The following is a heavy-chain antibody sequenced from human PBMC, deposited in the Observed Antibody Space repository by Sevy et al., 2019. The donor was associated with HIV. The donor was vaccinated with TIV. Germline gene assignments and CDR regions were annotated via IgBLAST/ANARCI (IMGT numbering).Heavy chain of an antibody. Sequence: SGPTLVNPTQTLTLTCTFSGFSLSTSGMCVSWIRQPPGKALEWLALIDWDDDKYYSTSLKTRLTISKDTSKNQVVLKMTNMDPVDTATYYCARKGIAAAGTHDAFDIWGQGTMVTVSS. D-gene: IGHD6-13*01. CDR2: IDWDDDK. J-gene: IGHJ3*02. CDR3: ARKGIAAAGTHDAFDI. CDR1: GFSLSTSGMC. V-gene: IGHV2-70*01.